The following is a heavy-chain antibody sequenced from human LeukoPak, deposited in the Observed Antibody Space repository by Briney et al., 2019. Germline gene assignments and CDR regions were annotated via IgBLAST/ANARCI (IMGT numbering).Heavy chain of an antibody. J-gene: IGHJ6*02. CDR3: ARDRLGAVDYYGMDV. CDR2: ISYDGSNK. Sequence: GGSLRLSCAASGFTFSSYAMHWVRQAPGKGLEWVAVISYDGSNKYYADSVKGRFTISRDNFKNTLYLQMNSLRAEDTAVYYCARDRLGAVDYYGMDVWGQGTTVTVSS. D-gene: IGHD6-19*01. CDR1: GFTFSSYA. V-gene: IGHV3-30-3*01.